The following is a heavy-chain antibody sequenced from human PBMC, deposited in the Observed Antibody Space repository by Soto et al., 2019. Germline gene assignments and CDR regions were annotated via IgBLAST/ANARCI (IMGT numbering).Heavy chain of an antibody. J-gene: IGHJ4*02. D-gene: IGHD6-19*01. Sequence: SVKGRFTISRDNAKNSLYLQMNSLRDEDTAMYYCARENKWLVPVDYWGQGTLVSVSS. V-gene: IGHV3-11*06. CDR3: ARENKWLVPVDY.